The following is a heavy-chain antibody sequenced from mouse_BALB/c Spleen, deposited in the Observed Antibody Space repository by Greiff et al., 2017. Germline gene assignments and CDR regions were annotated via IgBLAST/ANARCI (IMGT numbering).Heavy chain of an antibody. CDR3: ARQTTATRSYWYFDV. V-gene: IGHV1-20*02. CDR2: INPYNGDT. CDR1: GYSFTGYF. Sequence: EVQLQQSGPELVKPGASVKISCKASGYSFTGYFMNWVMQSHGKSLEWIGRINPYNGDTFYNQKFKGKATLTVDKSSSTAHMELRSLASEDSAVYYCARQTTATRSYWYFDVWGAGTTVTVSS. D-gene: IGHD1-2*01. J-gene: IGHJ1*01.